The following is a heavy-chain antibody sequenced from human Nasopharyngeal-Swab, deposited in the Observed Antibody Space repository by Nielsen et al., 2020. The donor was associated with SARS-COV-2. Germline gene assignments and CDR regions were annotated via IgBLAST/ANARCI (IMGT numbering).Heavy chain of an antibody. CDR2: INWNGGST. CDR3: ARDRYYGSGYNWFDP. Sequence: GESLKISCAASGFTFDDYGMSWVRQAPGKELEWVSGINWNGGSTGYADSVKGRFTISRDNAKNSLYLQMNSLRAEDTALYHCARDRYYGSGYNWFDPWGQGTLVTVSS. V-gene: IGHV3-20*01. D-gene: IGHD3-10*01. J-gene: IGHJ5*02. CDR1: GFTFDDYG.